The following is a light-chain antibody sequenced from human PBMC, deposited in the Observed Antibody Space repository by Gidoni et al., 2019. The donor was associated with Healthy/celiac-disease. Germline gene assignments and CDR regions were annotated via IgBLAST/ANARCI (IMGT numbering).Light chain of an antibody. J-gene: IGKJ1*01. CDR2: AAS. CDR1: QGITNY. CDR3: QKYNSAPA. V-gene: IGKV1-27*01. Sequence: DIQLTQSPSSLSASVGDRVTVTCQASQGITNYSAWYQQKPGKVPKLLIYAASTLQSGVPSRFSGSGSGTDFTLTISSLQPEDVATYYCQKYNSAPAFGQGTKVEIK.